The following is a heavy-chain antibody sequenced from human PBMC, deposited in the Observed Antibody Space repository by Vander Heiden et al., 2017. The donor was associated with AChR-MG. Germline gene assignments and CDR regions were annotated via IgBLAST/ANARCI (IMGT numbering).Heavy chain of an antibody. D-gene: IGHD3-22*01. V-gene: IGHV1-2*02. CDR3: AKTDSSGYWSSPYHFDY. J-gene: IGHJ4*02. Sequence: QVQLVQSGAEVKKPGASVKVSCKASGYTFTAYYIYWVRQAPGQGLEWMGWINPNSGGTHYAQQLQGRVTMTRDTSISTAYMEVRRLTSEDTAVYYCAKTDSSGYWSSPYHFDYWGQVTLVTVSS. CDR2: INPNSGGT. CDR1: GYTFTAYY.